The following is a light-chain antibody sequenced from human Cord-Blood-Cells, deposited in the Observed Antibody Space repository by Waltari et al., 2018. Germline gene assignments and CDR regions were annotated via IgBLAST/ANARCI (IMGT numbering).Light chain of an antibody. CDR2: WAS. CDR3: QQYYSTPYT. V-gene: IGKV4-1*01. CDR1: QSVLYSSNNKNY. J-gene: IGKJ2*01. Sequence: DIVMTQSPDSLAVSLGERATINCKSSQSVLYSSNNKNYLAWYQQKPGQPPKLLIYWASTRESGVPDRFSDSGSGTDFTLTISSLQAEDVAVYYCQQYYSTPYTFGQVTKLEIK.